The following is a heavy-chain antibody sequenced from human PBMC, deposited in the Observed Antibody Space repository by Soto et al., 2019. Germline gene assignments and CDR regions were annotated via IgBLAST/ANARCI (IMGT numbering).Heavy chain of an antibody. J-gene: IGHJ6*02. V-gene: IGHV1-3*01. CDR1: GYTFTSYP. CDR3: AKAGYTCDSTYYGMDV. D-gene: IGHD6-25*01. Sequence: GASVKVSCKASGYTFTSYPTHWVRQAPGQRLEWMGWIDAGNGNTKYSQKFRGRVTFTTDTSASTAYMDLSSLRSEDTAVYYCAKAGYTCDSTYYGMDVWGQGTTVTVSS. CDR2: IDAGNGNT.